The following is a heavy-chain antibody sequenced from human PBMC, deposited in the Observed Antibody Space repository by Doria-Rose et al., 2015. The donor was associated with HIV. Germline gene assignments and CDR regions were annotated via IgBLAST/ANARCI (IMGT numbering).Heavy chain of an antibody. J-gene: IGHJ4*02. CDR3: ARIKSSRWYHKYYSGF. D-gene: IGHD6-13*01. CDR2: IFSDDDR. V-gene: IGHV2-26*01. CDR1: GVSLSSPGMG. Sequence: QKSGPVLVKPTETLTLTCTVSGVSLSSPGMGVSWIRQPPGKALEWLANIFSDDDRSYITSLKSRLTISSGTSKRQVVLTMTDMDPVDTATYYCARIKSSRWYHKYYSGFWGQGTLVIVSA.